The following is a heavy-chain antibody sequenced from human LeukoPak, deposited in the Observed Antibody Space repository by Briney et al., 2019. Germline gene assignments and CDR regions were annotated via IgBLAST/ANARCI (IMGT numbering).Heavy chain of an antibody. CDR3: ARGDVGATTSDY. J-gene: IGHJ4*02. CDR1: GGSFSGYY. D-gene: IGHD1-26*01. V-gene: IGHV4-34*01. CDR2: INHSGST. Sequence: SETLSLTCAVYGGSFSGYYWSWIRQPPGKGLEWIGEINHSGSTNYNPSLKSRVTISVDTSKNQFSLKLSSVTAADTAVYYCARGDVGATTSDYWGQGTLVTASS.